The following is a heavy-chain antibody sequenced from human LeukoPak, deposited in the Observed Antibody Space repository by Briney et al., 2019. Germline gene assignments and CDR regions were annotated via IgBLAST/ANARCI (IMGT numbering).Heavy chain of an antibody. CDR2: IYPGDSDT. J-gene: IGHJ6*02. Sequence: GESLKISCKGSGYSFTSYWIGWVRQMPGKGLEWMGIIYPGDSDTRYSPSFQGRVTISADKSISTAYLQWSSLKASDTAMYYCARHGPRYGITGTPGDVWGQGTTVTVSS. CDR3: ARHGPRYGITGTPGDV. D-gene: IGHD1-20*01. V-gene: IGHV5-51*01. CDR1: GYSFTSYW.